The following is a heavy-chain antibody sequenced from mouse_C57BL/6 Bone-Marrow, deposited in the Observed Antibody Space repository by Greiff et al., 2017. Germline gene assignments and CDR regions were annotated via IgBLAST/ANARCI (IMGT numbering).Heavy chain of an antibody. D-gene: IGHD2-3*01. CDR3: ARFDGLMDY. V-gene: IGHV1-59*01. Sequence: QVQLKQPGAELVRPGTSVKLSCKASGYTFTSYWMHWVKQRPGQGLEWIGVIDPSDIYTNYNQKFKGKATLTVDTSSSTAYMQLSSLTSEDSAVYYFARFDGLMDYWGRGTSVTVSS. CDR2: IDPSDIYT. J-gene: IGHJ4*01. CDR1: GYTFTSYW.